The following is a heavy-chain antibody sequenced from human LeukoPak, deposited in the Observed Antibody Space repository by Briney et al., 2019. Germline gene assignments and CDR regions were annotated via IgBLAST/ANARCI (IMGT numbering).Heavy chain of an antibody. CDR1: GFTFGSHA. Sequence: GGSLRLSCAASGFTFGSHAIHWVRQAPGKGLEWVSVIYSGGSTYYADSVKGRFTISRDNSKNTLYLQMNSLRAEDTAVYYCARYYYYYYGMDVWGQGTTVTVSS. CDR2: IYSGGST. J-gene: IGHJ6*02. CDR3: ARYYYYYYGMDV. V-gene: IGHV3-53*01.